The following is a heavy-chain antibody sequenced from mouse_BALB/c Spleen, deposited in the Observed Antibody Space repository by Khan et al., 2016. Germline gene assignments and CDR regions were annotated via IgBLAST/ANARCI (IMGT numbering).Heavy chain of an antibody. J-gene: IGHJ3*01. D-gene: IGHD2-4*01. V-gene: IGHV2-5-1*01. CDR2: IWRGGST. Sequence: QVQLKQSGPSLVQPSQSLSITCTVSGFSLTTYVVHWVRQSPGKGLEWLGVIWRGGSTDYNAAFMSRLRITKDTSKSPVFFKMKRLQADDPAIYSCAKVDYYDSDGAWCAYWGQGSLVTVTA. CDR1: GFSLTTYV. CDR3: AKVDYYDSDGAWCAY.